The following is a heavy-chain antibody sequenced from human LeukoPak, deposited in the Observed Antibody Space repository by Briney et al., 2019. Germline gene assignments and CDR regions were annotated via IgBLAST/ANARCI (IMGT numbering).Heavy chain of an antibody. CDR1: GFTFSNYG. CDR3: AKDTYGGKSLADY. Sequence: PGGSLRLSCAASGFTFSNYGMHWVRQAPGKGLEWVAIIWYDGSNKYYADSVKGRFTTSRDNSKNTLYLQMNSLRAEDTAMYYCAKDTYGGKSLADYWGQGTLVTVSS. V-gene: IGHV3-33*06. D-gene: IGHD2-8*01. J-gene: IGHJ4*02. CDR2: IWYDGSNK.